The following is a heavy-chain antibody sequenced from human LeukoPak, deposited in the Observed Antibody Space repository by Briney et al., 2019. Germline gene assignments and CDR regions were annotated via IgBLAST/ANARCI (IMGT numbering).Heavy chain of an antibody. CDR3: AKRSCGGGSCNFDY. V-gene: IGHV3-23*01. J-gene: IGHJ4*02. CDR2: IGDRSGAT. CDR1: GFTFSNYA. Sequence: GGSLRLSCAASGFTFSNYAMSWVRQAPGKGLEWVSAIGDRSGATNCADSVKGRFTISRDNSKNTLYLQMNSLRAEDTAVYYCAKRSCGGGSCNFDYWGQGTLVTVSS. D-gene: IGHD2-15*01.